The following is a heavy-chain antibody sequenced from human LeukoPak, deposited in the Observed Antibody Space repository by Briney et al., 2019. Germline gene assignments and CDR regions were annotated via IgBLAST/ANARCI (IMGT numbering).Heavy chain of an antibody. CDR3: AKGDDYGDYTVAFDI. J-gene: IGHJ3*02. D-gene: IGHD4-17*01. CDR1: GFTFSDYY. CDR2: ISGSGGST. V-gene: IGHV3-23*01. Sequence: PGGSLRLSCAASGFTFSDYYMSWIRQAPGKGLEWVSAISGSGGSTYYADSVKGRFTISRDNSKNTLYLQMNSLRAEDTAVYYCAKGDDYGDYTVAFDIWGQGTMVTVSS.